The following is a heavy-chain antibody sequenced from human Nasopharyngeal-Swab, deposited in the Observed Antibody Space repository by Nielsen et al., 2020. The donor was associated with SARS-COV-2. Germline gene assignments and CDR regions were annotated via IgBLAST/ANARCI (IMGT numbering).Heavy chain of an antibody. J-gene: IGHJ4*02. D-gene: IGHD5-18*01. CDR3: ARVVTWGYSYGYGGTHVAHGIYFDY. V-gene: IGHV4-34*01. Sequence: VRQMPGKGLEWIGEINHSGSTNYNPSLKSRVTISVDTSKNQFSLKLSSVTAADTAVYYCARVVTWGYSYGYGGTHVAHGIYFDYWGQGTLVTVSS. CDR2: INHSGST.